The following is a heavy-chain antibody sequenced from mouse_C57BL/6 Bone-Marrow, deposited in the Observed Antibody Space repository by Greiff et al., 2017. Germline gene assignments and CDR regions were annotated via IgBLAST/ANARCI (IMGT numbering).Heavy chain of an antibody. CDR3: ARDPMDY. J-gene: IGHJ4*01. CDR2: IIYDGSST. CDR1: GFTFSDYY. Sequence: EVQGVESEGGLVQPGSSMKLSCTASGFTFSDYYMAWVRQVPEKGLEWFANIIYDGSSTYFLASLRSRFIISRDNAKNMLYLKMSSLESEDTATDYCARDPMDYWGQGTSVTVSS. V-gene: IGHV5-16*01.